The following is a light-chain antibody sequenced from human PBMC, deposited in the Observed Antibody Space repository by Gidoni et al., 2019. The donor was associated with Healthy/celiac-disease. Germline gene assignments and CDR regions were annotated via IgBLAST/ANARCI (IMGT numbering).Light chain of an antibody. CDR1: QSISSY. Sequence: DIQMTQSPSSLSASVGDRVTITCRASQSISSYLNWYQQKPVKAPKLLIYAASSLQIGVPSRFSGRRSGTDFTLTIRSLQPEDFSTYYCQQSYSTLRTFGQGTKVEIK. J-gene: IGKJ1*01. CDR2: AAS. V-gene: IGKV1-39*01. CDR3: QQSYSTLRT.